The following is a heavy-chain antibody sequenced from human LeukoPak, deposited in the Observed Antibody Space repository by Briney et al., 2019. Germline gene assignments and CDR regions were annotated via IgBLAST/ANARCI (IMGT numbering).Heavy chain of an antibody. CDR3: ARDGTMSTRAPGGVPDY. CDR2: INPNSGDT. D-gene: IGHD3-10*02. Sequence: ASVKVSCKASGYTFTDYHMHWVRQAPGQGLEWMGWINPNSGDTYYAPKFQGRVTMTRDTSISTAYMDLSRLRSDDTAVCYCARDGTMSTRAPGGVPDYWGQGTLVTVSS. CDR1: GYTFTDYH. J-gene: IGHJ4*02. V-gene: IGHV1-2*02.